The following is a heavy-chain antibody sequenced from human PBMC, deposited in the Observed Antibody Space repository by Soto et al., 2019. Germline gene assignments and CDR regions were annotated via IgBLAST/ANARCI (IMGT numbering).Heavy chain of an antibody. Sequence: QVQLVQSGAEEKKPGASVKVSCKASGYTFTRYAMPWVRQAPGQRLEWMGWINAGNGNTKYSQKFQGRVTITRDTSASTSYMELSSLRSEDMSVYYCAREGPPIDYCGQGTLVTVSS. CDR1: GYTFTRYA. CDR2: INAGNGNT. CDR3: AREGPPIDY. V-gene: IGHV1-3*05. J-gene: IGHJ4*02.